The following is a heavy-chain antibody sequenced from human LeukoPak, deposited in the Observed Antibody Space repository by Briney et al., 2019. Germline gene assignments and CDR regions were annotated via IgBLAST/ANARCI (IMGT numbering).Heavy chain of an antibody. V-gene: IGHV3-23*01. CDR3: AEDGGVISPNRFDY. J-gene: IGHJ4*02. CDR2: ISGSGGST. Sequence: PGGSLRLSCAASGFTFSSYAMSWVRQAPGKGLEWVSAISGSGGSTYYADSVKGRFTISRDNSKNTLYLQMNSLRAEDTAVCYCAEDGGVISPNRFDYWGQGTLVTVSS. CDR1: GFTFSSYA. D-gene: IGHD3-10*01.